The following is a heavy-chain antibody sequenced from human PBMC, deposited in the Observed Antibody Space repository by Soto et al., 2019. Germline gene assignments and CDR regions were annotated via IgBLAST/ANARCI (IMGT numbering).Heavy chain of an antibody. V-gene: IGHV1-8*01. CDR3: ARGYSSGWSLN. CDR2: MNPNSGDT. CDR1: GYSFSTFD. J-gene: IGHJ4*02. D-gene: IGHD6-19*01. Sequence: QVQLVQSRAEVKKPGASVKVSCKASGYSFSTFDITWVRQATGQGLEWMGWMNPNSGDTGYAQKFQGRVTMTRDTSINTAYMELSSLGSGDTAVYYCARGYSSGWSLNWGQGTLVTVSS.